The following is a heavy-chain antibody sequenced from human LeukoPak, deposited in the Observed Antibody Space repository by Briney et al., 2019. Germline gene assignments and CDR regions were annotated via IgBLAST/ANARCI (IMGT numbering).Heavy chain of an antibody. CDR3: AKGLSSSGRRGIDY. V-gene: IGHV3-23*01. CDR1: GFTFSSYA. D-gene: IGHD6-19*01. J-gene: IGHJ4*02. Sequence: GGSLRLSCAASGFTFSSYAMSWVRQAPGKGLEWVSGISGTDGSRSYADSVKGRFTISRDNSKNTLYLQMNSLRAEDTAVYYCAKGLSSSGRRGIDYWGQGTLVTVSS. CDR2: ISGTDGSR.